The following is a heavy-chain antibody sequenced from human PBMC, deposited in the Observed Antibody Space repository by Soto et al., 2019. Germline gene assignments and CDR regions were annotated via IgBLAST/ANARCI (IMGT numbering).Heavy chain of an antibody. CDR2: ITSRRYGGTT. CDR3: SRPPREESGEHPVDL. CDR1: GFTFGEYA. V-gene: IGHV3-49*03. D-gene: IGHD6-25*01. Sequence: EVQLVEPGGNVVQPGRSLRLSCSGSGFTFGEYALSWFRQAPVKGLEWVSFITSRRYGGTTHDAASVKGRLTISRDDSESVALRQRSSLSIEATAMYYCSRPPREESGEHPVDLWGPGTLVTVS. J-gene: IGHJ5*02.